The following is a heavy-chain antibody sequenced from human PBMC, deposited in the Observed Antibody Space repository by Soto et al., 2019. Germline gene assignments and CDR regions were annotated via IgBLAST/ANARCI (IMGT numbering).Heavy chain of an antibody. J-gene: IGHJ4*02. V-gene: IGHV3-48*02. Sequence: GGSLRLSCAASGFTFSSYSMNWVRQAPGKGLEWISYISSSGSTIYYADSMKGRFTISRDNAKNSLYLQMNSLRDEDTAVYYCARGELIVAVTAARGYIHYGGAGTMVTV. CDR3: ARGELIVAVTAARGYIHY. D-gene: IGHD2-2*01. CDR1: GFTFSSYS. CDR2: ISSSGSTI.